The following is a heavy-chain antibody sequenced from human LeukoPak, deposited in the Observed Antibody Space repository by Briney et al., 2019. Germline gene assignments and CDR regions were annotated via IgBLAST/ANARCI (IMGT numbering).Heavy chain of an antibody. D-gene: IGHD3-22*01. V-gene: IGHV3-21*04. CDR3: ARSRHSYDSSGFPHY. CDR1: GFTFSSYS. CDR2: ISTSSIYI. Sequence: GGSLRLSCAASGFTFSSYSMNWVRQAPGKGLEWVSSISTSSIYIYYADSMKGRFTISRDNAKNSLYLQMNSLRAEDTALYYCARSRHSYDSSGFPHYWGQGTLVTVSS. J-gene: IGHJ4*02.